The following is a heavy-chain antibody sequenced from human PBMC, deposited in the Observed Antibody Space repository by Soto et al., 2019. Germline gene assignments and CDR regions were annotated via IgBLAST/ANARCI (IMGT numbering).Heavy chain of an antibody. V-gene: IGHV5-10-1*01. D-gene: IGHD3-10*01. J-gene: IGHJ4*02. CDR2: IDPRDSYS. Sequence: GESLKISCNGSGYSFTSYWITWVRQMPGKGLEWMGRIDPRDSYSSYSPSFQGHVTMSADKSISTAYLQWSSLMASDTAMYYCARTYYSGSGRYYIFDYWGRGTLVTVSS. CDR1: GYSFTSYW. CDR3: ARTYYSGSGRYYIFDY.